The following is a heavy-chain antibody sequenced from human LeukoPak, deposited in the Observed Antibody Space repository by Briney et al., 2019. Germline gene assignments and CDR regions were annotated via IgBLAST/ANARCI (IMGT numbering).Heavy chain of an antibody. V-gene: IGHV4-61*01. D-gene: IGHD1-26*01. CDR1: GGSISSGSYY. CDR2: IYYSGST. CDR3: ASSYYGVLVDDY. J-gene: IGHJ4*02. Sequence: PSETLSLTCTISGGSISSGSYYWSWIRQPPGKGLEWIGYIYYSGSTNYNPSLKSRVTISVDTSKNQFSLKLSSVTAADTAVYYCASSYYGVLVDDYWGQGTLVTVSS.